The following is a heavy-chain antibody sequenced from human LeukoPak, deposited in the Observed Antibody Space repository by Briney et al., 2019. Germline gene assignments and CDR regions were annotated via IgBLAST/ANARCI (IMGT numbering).Heavy chain of an antibody. V-gene: IGHV4-59*08. D-gene: IGHD2-21*01. CDR3: ARLLGYSFDY. Sequence: SETLSLTCTVSGGSISSYYWSWIRQPPGKGLEWIGYIYYSGSTNYNPSLKSRVTISVDTSKNQFSLKLSSVTAADTAVYYCARLLGYSFDYWGLGTLVTVSS. CDR1: GGSISSYY. J-gene: IGHJ4*02. CDR2: IYYSGST.